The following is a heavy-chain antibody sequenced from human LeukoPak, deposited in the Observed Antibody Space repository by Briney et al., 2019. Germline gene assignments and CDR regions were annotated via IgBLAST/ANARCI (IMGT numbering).Heavy chain of an antibody. V-gene: IGHV3-23*01. D-gene: IGHD6-19*01. Sequence: QSGGSLRLSCAASGFTFSSYAMGWVRQAPGKGLEWVSSISGSGDSIYYADSVKGRFTFSRDNSKNTLYLQMNSLRAEDTAVYCCAKDSGDESQWRVYRGAFDVWGQGTMVTVSS. CDR1: GFTFSSYA. J-gene: IGHJ3*01. CDR3: AKDSGDESQWRVYRGAFDV. CDR2: ISGSGDSI.